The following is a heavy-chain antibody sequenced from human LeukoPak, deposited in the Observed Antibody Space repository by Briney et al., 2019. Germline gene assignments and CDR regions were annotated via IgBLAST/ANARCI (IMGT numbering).Heavy chain of an antibody. V-gene: IGHV1-18*01. J-gene: IGHJ4*02. CDR3: AREFGWSTFDY. CDR1: GYTFTNYG. D-gene: IGHD6-19*01. Sequence: ASVKVSCKASGYTFTNYGVTWVRQAPGQGLEWMGWISAYNGNTVCAQSLQDRVTMTTDTSTTTAYMELRSLRSDDTAFYYCAREFGWSTFDYWGQGTLVTVSS. CDR2: ISAYNGNT.